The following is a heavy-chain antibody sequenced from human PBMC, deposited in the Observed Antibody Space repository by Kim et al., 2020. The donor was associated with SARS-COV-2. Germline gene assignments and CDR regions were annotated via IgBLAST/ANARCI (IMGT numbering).Heavy chain of an antibody. CDR1: GFPFDIYG. Sequence: GGSLRLSCAASGFPFDIYGMHWVRRAPDKGLEWVAAILWDGSNEYYADSVKGRFTISRDNSRNMLYPQINSLTTEDTAIYHCSNLAMVKMGWDYCGQGT. J-gene: IGHJ4*02. CDR3: SNLAMVKMGWDY. CDR2: ILWDGSNE. D-gene: IGHD5-18*01. V-gene: IGHV3-30*18.